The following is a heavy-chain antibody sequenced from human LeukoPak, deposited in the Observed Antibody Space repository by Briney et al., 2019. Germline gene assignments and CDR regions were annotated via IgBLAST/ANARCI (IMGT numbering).Heavy chain of an antibody. CDR2: IIPILGIA. CDR3: ASSSRSSFGVVYCYY. J-gene: IGHJ4*02. D-gene: IGHD3-3*01. V-gene: IGHV1-69*04. CDR1: GGTFSSYA. Sequence: SVKVSCKASGGTFSSYAISWVRQAPGQGLEWMGRIIPILGIANYAQKFQGRVTITADKSTSTAYMELSSLRSEDTAVYYCASSSRSSFGVVYCYYWGQGTPVTVSS.